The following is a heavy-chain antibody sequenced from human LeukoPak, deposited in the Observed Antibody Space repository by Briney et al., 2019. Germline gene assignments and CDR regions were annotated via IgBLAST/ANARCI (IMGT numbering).Heavy chain of an antibody. J-gene: IGHJ4*02. CDR3: AKPVGSSPFFNRYSDY. V-gene: IGHV3-23*01. D-gene: IGHD6-6*01. CDR1: GFTFSSYA. Sequence: GGSLRLSCAASGFTFSSYAMSWVSQAPGKGLEWVSAISGSGGSTYYADSVKGRFTISRDNSKNTLYLQMNSLRAEDTAVYYCAKPVGSSPFFNRYSDYWGQGTLVTVSS. CDR2: ISGSGGST.